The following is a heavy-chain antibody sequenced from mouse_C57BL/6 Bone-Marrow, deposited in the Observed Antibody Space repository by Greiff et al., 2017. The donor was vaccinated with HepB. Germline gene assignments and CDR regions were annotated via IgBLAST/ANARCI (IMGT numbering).Heavy chain of an antibody. D-gene: IGHD1-1*01. V-gene: IGHV1-69*01. Sequence: VQLQQPGAELVMPGASVKLSCKASGYTFTSYWMHWVKQRPGQGLEWIGEIDPSDSYTNYNQKFKGKSTLTVDKSSSTAYMQLSSLTSEDSAVYYCARIYGSGLFDYWGQGTTLTVSS. CDR3: ARIYGSGLFDY. CDR2: IDPSDSYT. J-gene: IGHJ2*01. CDR1: GYTFTSYW.